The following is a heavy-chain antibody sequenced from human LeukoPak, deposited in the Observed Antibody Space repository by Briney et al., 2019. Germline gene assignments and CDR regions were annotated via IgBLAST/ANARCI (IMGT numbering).Heavy chain of an antibody. CDR1: GGSISSSSYY. CDR2: IYYSGST. Sequence: TSETLSLTCTVSGGSISSSSYYWGWIRQPPGKGLEWIGYIYYSGSTNYNPSLKSRVTISVDTSKNQFSLKLSSVTAADTAVYYCARLRGPGVHYYYYYMDVWGKGTTVTVSS. J-gene: IGHJ6*03. CDR3: ARLRGPGVHYYYYYMDV. V-gene: IGHV4-61*05. D-gene: IGHD5-12*01.